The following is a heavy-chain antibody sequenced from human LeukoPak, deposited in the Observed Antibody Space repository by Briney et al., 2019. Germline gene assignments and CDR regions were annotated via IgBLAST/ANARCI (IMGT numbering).Heavy chain of an antibody. CDR1: GFTFSSYA. J-gene: IGHJ4*02. CDR2: ISYDGSNK. CDR3: ARGGTAMVYGGPDY. D-gene: IGHD5-18*01. V-gene: IGHV3-30*04. Sequence: GGSLRLSCAASGFTFSSYAMHWVRQAPGKGLEWVAVISYDGSNKYYADSVKGRFTISRDNSKNTLYLQMNSLRAEDTALYYCARGGTAMVYGGPDYWGQGTLVTVSS.